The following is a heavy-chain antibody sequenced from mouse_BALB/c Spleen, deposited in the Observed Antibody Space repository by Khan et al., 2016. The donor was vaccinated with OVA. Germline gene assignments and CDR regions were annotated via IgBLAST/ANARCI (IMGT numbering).Heavy chain of an antibody. D-gene: IGHD1-1*01. Sequence: VQLKESGGDVVKPGGSLKLSCAASGFTFSTYGMSWVRQTPDKRLEWVATVSTGGHYTYYPDTVKGRFTISRDNAKDTLYLQMSSLKSEDTAMFYCARLAYFYDSEGFAYRGQGILVTVSA. CDR1: GFTFSTYG. CDR3: ARLAYFYDSEGFAY. CDR2: VSTGGHYT. V-gene: IGHV5-6*01. J-gene: IGHJ3*01.